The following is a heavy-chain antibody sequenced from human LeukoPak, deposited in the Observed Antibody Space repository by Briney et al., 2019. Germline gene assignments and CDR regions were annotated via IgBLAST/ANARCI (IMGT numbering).Heavy chain of an antibody. CDR1: RFTFSSYG. J-gene: IGHJ4*02. D-gene: IGHD5-12*01. CDR2: IQYDGSNA. V-gene: IGHV3-30*19. CDR3: ARTQSRRFIVATMFDY. Sequence: GGSLRLSCAASRFTFSSYGMHWVRQAPGKGLEWVAYIQYDGSNAQYADSVKGRFSISRDSSKNILYLQMNSLRAEDTAVYYCARTQSRRFIVATMFDYWGQGTLVTVSS.